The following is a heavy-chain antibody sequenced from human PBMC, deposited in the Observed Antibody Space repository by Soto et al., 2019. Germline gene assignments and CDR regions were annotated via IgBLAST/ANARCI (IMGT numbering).Heavy chain of an antibody. CDR3: TGAAVSVTDYFDC. CDR2: IRSKAYGGTT. CDR1: GFTFGDFA. V-gene: IGHV3-49*03. D-gene: IGHD2-21*02. Sequence: GGSLRLSCTASGFTFGDFAMSWFRQAPGKGLEWLGFIRSKAYGGTTEYAASVTGRFTISRDDSKSIAYLQMNSLRTEDTAVYYCTGAAVSVTDYFDCWGQGTLVTVSS. J-gene: IGHJ4*02.